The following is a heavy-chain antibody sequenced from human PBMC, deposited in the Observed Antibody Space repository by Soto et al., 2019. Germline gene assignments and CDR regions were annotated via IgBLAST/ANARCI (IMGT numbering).Heavy chain of an antibody. CDR2: INYSGST. J-gene: IGHJ6*02. Sequence: NPSETLSLTCAVYGGSFSGYYWSWIRQPPGKGLEWIGEINYSGSTNYNPSLKSRVTISVDTSKNQFSLKLSSVTAADTAVYYCARGGLAAAGHFSYGMDVWGQGTTVTVSS. CDR1: GGSFSGYY. D-gene: IGHD6-13*01. V-gene: IGHV4-34*01. CDR3: ARGGLAAAGHFSYGMDV.